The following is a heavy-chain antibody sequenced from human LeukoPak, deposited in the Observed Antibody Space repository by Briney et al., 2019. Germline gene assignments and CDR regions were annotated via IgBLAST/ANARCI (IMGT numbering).Heavy chain of an antibody. CDR3: ARDLSYNDAGDY. V-gene: IGHV3-11*01. CDR1: GFTFSSYW. CDR2: ISSSGSTI. J-gene: IGHJ4*02. D-gene: IGHD1-26*01. Sequence: PGGSLRLSCAASGFTFSSYWMSWIRQAPGKGLEWVSYISSSGSTIYYADSVKGRFTISRDNAKNSLYLQMNSLRAEDTAVYYCARDLSYNDAGDYWGQGTLVTVSS.